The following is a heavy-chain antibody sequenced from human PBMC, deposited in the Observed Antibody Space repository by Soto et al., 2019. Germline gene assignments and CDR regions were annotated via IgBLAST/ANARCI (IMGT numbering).Heavy chain of an antibody. D-gene: IGHD2-2*01. CDR1: GFTFSSYS. CDR3: ARGPGKYQPHDDY. Sequence: GGSLRLSCAASGFTFSSYSMNWVRQAPGKGLEWVSSISSSSSYIYYADSVKGRFTISRDNAKNSLYLQMNSLRAEDTAVYYCARGPGKYQPHDDYWGQGTLVTVS. V-gene: IGHV3-21*01. CDR2: ISSSSSYI. J-gene: IGHJ4*02.